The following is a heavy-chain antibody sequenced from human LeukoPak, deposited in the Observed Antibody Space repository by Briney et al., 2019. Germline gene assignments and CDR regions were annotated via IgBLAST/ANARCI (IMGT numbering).Heavy chain of an antibody. CDR2: ISGSGGGT. J-gene: IGHJ4*02. CDR3: AKDDSSGYYYNYCDY. Sequence: GGSLRLSCAASGFTFSSYEMNWVRQAPGKGLEWVSAISGSGGGTYYADSVKGRFTISRDNSKNTLYLQMNSLRAEDTAVYYCAKDDSSGYYYNYCDYWGQGTLVTVSS. CDR1: GFTFSSYE. V-gene: IGHV3-23*01. D-gene: IGHD3-22*01.